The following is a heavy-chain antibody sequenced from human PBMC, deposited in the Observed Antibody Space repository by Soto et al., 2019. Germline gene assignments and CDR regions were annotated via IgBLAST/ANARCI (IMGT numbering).Heavy chain of an antibody. D-gene: IGHD2-21*02. CDR3: ARARSTVVTLGY. V-gene: IGHV3-33*01. J-gene: IGHJ4*02. CDR1: GFTFSSYG. Sequence: QVQLVESGGGVVQPGGSLRLSCAASGFTFSSYGMHWVRQAPGKGLEWVAVIWYDGSNKYYADSVKDRFTISRDNSKNTLYLQMNSLRAEDTAVYYCARARSTVVTLGYWGQGTLVTVSS. CDR2: IWYDGSNK.